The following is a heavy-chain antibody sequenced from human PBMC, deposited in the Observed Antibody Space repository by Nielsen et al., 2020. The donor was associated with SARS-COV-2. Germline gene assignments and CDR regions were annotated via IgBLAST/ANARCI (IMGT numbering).Heavy chain of an antibody. Sequence: SETLSLTCTVSGGSISSYYWSWIRQPPGKGLEWIGYIYYSGSTNYNPSLKSRVTISVDTSKNQFSLKLSSVTAADTAVYYCARALSSSTNYYYYMDVWGKGTTVTVSS. CDR3: ARALSSSTNYYYYMDV. D-gene: IGHD2-2*01. J-gene: IGHJ6*03. V-gene: IGHV4-59*01. CDR2: IYYSGST. CDR1: GGSISSYY.